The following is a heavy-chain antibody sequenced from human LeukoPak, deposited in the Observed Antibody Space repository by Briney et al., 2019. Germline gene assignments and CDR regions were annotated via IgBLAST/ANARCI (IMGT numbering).Heavy chain of an antibody. J-gene: IGHJ4*02. CDR1: GFTFSSYA. Sequence: GGSLRLSCAASGFTFSSYAMSWVRQAPGKGLEWVSAISGSGGSTYYADSVKGRFTISRDNSKNTLYLQMNSLRAEDTAVYYCARGAVAATREYYFDYWGQGTLVTVSS. D-gene: IGHD6-19*01. CDR2: ISGSGGST. CDR3: ARGAVAATREYYFDY. V-gene: IGHV3-23*01.